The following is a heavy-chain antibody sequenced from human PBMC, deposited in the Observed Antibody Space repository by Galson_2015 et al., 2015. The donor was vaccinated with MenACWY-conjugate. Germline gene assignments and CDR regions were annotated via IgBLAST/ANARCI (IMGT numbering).Heavy chain of an antibody. V-gene: IGHV2-5*02. CDR1: GFSLTTSGVG. CDR2: IYWDDDK. D-gene: IGHD2-2*01. CDR3: ARRYCSTTSCYGCDY. Sequence: PALERPTQTLTLTCTFSGFSLTTSGVGVGWIRQPPGKALEWPAFIYWDDDKRYSPSLKSRLAITKDTSKNQVVLTVSNMDPVDPATYCWARRYCSTTSCYGCDYWGQGALVTVSS. J-gene: IGHJ4*02.